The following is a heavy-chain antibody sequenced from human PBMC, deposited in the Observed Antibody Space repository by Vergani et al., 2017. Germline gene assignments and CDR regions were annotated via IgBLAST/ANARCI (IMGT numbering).Heavy chain of an antibody. Sequence: EVQLLESGGGLVQPGGSLRLSCAASGFTFSSYAMSWVRQAPGKGLEWVSAISASGGSTYCADSVKGRFTISRDNSKNTLYLQMNSLRAEDTAVYYCAKGGSLMRVQLFPYFDDWGQGTLVTVSS. CDR3: AKGGSLMRVQLFPYFDD. CDR2: ISASGGST. CDR1: GFTFSSYA. J-gene: IGHJ4*02. V-gene: IGHV3-23*01. D-gene: IGHD5-18*01.